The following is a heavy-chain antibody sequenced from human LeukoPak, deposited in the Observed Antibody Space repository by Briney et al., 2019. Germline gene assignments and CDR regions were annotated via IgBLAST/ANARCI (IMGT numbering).Heavy chain of an antibody. J-gene: IGHJ4*02. CDR2: ISNSGDTI. D-gene: IGHD1-26*01. CDR1: GFTFSSYA. Sequence: GGSLRLSCAASGFTFSSYAMNWVRQAPGKGLEWVSYISNSGDTIYYADSVKGRFTISRDNTKNSLYLHMNSLRAGDTAVYYCARGGGSYPFFDYWGQGTLVTVSS. V-gene: IGHV3-48*03. CDR3: ARGGGSYPFFDY.